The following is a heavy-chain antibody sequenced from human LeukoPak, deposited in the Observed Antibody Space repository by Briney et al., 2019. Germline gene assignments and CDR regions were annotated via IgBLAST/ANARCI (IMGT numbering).Heavy chain of an antibody. J-gene: IGHJ4*02. V-gene: IGHV3-30*02. CDR2: IQYDGSNE. CDR3: AREEWIIDY. D-gene: IGHD3-3*01. CDR1: RFTFSSYG. Sequence: GGSLRLSCAASRFTFSSYGMHWVRQAPGKGLEWVAYIQYDGSNEQYADSVKGRFSISRDSSKNILYLQMNSLRAEDTAVYYCAREEWIIDYWGQGTLVTVSS.